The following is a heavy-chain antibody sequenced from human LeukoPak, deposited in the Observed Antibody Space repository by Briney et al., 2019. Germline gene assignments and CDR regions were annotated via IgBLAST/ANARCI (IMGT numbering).Heavy chain of an antibody. Sequence: GGSLRLSCAASGFGFSNYAMNWVRQAPGKGLEWVSYISSSSSTIYYADSVKGRFTISRDNAKNSLYLQMNSLRDEDTAVYYCAREGQQLLDYWGQGTLVTVSS. D-gene: IGHD6-13*01. CDR1: GFGFSNYA. J-gene: IGHJ4*02. CDR3: AREGQQLLDY. CDR2: ISSSSSTI. V-gene: IGHV3-48*02.